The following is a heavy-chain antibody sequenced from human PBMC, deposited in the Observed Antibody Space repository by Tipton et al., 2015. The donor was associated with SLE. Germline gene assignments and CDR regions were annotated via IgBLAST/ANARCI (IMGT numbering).Heavy chain of an antibody. CDR2: INSDGSST. D-gene: IGHD1-26*01. J-gene: IGHJ4*02. CDR3: AKDRRDTWEVYYFDY. CDR1: GFTFSSYW. V-gene: IGHV3-74*01. Sequence: SLRLSCAASGFTFSSYWMHWVRQAPGKGLVWVSRINSDGSSTSYADSVKGRFTISRDNAKNTLYLQMNSLRAEDTAVYYCAKDRRDTWEVYYFDYWGQGTLVTVSS.